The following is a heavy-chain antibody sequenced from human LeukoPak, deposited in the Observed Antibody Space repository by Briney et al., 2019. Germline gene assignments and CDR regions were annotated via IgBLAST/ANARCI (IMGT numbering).Heavy chain of an antibody. V-gene: IGHV3-21*01. CDR2: ISSSSSYI. J-gene: IGHJ4*02. CDR1: GFTFSSYT. CDR3: ARDPYSTSTNYFDF. Sequence: GGSLRLSCAASGFTFSSYTMNWVRQAPGKSLEWVSSISSSSSYISYADSVKGRFTISRDNAKNSLYLQMSSLRAEDTAVYYCARDPYSTSTNYFDFWGQGTLVTVSS. D-gene: IGHD2-2*01.